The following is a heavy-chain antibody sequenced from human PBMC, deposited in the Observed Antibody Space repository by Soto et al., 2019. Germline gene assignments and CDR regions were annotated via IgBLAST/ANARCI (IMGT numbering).Heavy chain of an antibody. J-gene: IGHJ5*02. Sequence: SETLSLTCTVSGGSISSGGYYWSWIRQHPGKGLEWIGYIYYSGSTYYNPSLKSRVTISVDTSKNQFSLKLSSVTAADTAVYYCARASGDYDFWSGPTELDGFDPWGQGTLVTVSS. CDR3: ARASGDYDFWSGPTELDGFDP. CDR1: GGSISSGGYY. V-gene: IGHV4-31*03. D-gene: IGHD3-3*01. CDR2: IYYSGST.